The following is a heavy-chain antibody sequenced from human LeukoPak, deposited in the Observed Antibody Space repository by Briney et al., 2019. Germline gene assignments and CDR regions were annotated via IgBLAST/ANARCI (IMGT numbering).Heavy chain of an antibody. J-gene: IGHJ6*03. CDR2: IIPILSIA. Sequence: GASVKVSCKASGGTFSSYTISWVRQAPGQGLEWMGRIIPILSIANYAQKFQGRVTITADKSTSTAYMELSSLRSEDTAVYYCARAYYSGGYYYYYMDVWGKGTTVTVSS. CDR3: ARAYYSGGYYYYYMDV. CDR1: GGTFSSYT. V-gene: IGHV1-69*02. D-gene: IGHD3-10*01.